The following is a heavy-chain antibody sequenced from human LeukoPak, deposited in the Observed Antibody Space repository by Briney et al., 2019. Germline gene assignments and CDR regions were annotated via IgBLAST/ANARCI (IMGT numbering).Heavy chain of an antibody. CDR3: ARDQDYGGYVVAFDI. CDR1: GGSISSYY. V-gene: IGHV4-59*01. CDR2: IYYSGST. J-gene: IGHJ3*02. Sequence: PSETLSLTCTVSGGSISSYYWSWIRQPPGKGLEWIGYIYYSGSTNYNPSLKSRVTISVDTSKDQFSLKLSSVTAADTAVYYCARDQDYGGYVVAFDIWGQGTMVTVSS. D-gene: IGHD4-17*01.